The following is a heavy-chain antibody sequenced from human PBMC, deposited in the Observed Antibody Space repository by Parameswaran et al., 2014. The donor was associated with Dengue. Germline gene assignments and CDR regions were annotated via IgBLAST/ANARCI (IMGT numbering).Heavy chain of an antibody. D-gene: IGHD4-17*01. Sequence: WVRQAPGQGLEWMGWINTNSGNPTYAQGFTGRFVFSLDTSVSTAYLQISSLKAEDTAVYYCASPDPYGDSNYWGQGTPGHRLL. CDR3: ASPDPYGDSNY. V-gene: IGHV7-4-1*02. CDR2: INTNSGNP. J-gene: IGHJ4*02.